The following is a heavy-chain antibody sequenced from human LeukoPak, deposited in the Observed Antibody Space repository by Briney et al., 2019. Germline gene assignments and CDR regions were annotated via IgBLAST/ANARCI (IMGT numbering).Heavy chain of an antibody. CDR2: ISSTGITK. CDR3: ARDLVSGAYTFDT. V-gene: IGHV3-48*03. J-gene: IGHJ3*02. D-gene: IGHD3-16*01. Sequence: GGSLRLSCAASGFTFSNFGLNWVRQAPGKGLQWVPFISSTGITKYYADSVRGRFTISRDNTRNSLYLQMSSLRAEDTAVYYCARDLVSGAYTFDTWGQGTVVTVSS. CDR1: GFTFSNFG.